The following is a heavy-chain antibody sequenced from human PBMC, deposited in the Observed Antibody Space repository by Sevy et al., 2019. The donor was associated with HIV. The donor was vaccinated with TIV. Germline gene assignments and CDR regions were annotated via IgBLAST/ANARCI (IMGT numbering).Heavy chain of an antibody. CDR1: GFKSSMYW. V-gene: IGHV3-7*01. CDR2: IKQDGSEK. D-gene: IGHD2-8*01. CDR3: GLGLMRYLDL. J-gene: IGHJ2*01. Sequence: GGSLRLSCVASGFKSSMYWMSWVRQAPGKGLEWVANIKQDGSEKDYVDSVKGRFTISRDNAKNSLFLQMNNLRAEDTAVYYCGLGLMRYLDLWGRGTLVTVSS.